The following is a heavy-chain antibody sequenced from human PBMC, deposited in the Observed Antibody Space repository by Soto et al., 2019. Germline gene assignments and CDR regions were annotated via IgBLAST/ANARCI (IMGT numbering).Heavy chain of an antibody. CDR3: VRTSIY. CDR2: IYGGGTT. V-gene: IGHV3-53*01. D-gene: IGHD2-2*01. Sequence: EVQLVASGGGLIQPGGSLRLSCAASGFAVNSNYMSWVHQAPGKGLEWVSVIYGGGTTYYSDSVKGRFTISRDNSKNTVFLQMNSLRAEDTAVYYCVRTSIYWGQGTRVIVSS. J-gene: IGHJ4*02. CDR1: GFAVNSNY.